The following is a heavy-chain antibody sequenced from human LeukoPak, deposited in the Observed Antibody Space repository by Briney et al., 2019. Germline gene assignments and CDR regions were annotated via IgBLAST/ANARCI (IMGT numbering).Heavy chain of an antibody. CDR3: AREWMVRGVIVFDY. J-gene: IGHJ4*02. CDR1: GGSFSGYY. D-gene: IGHD3-10*01. Sequence: SETLSLTCAVYGGSFSGYYWSWARQPPEKGLEWIGEINHSGSTNYNPSLKSRVTISVDTSKNQFSLKLSSVTAADTAVYYCAREWMVRGVIVFDYWGQGTLVTVSS. CDR2: INHSGST. V-gene: IGHV4-34*01.